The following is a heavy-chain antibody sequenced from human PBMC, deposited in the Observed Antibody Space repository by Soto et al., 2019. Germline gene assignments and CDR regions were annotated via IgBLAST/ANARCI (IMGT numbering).Heavy chain of an antibody. D-gene: IGHD4-17*01. Sequence: QITLKESGPTLVKPTQTLTLTCTFSGFSLSTSGVGVGWIRQPPGKALEWLALIYWDDDKRYSPSLKSRLTITKDTSKDQVVRTMTNMEPVDTATYSCAQYGDYVFDYWGQGTLVTVSS. J-gene: IGHJ4*02. CDR1: GFSLSTSGVG. CDR2: IYWDDDK. CDR3: AQYGDYVFDY. V-gene: IGHV2-5*02.